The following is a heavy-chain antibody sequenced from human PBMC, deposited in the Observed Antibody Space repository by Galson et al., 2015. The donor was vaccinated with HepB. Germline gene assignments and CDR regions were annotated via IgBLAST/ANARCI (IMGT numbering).Heavy chain of an antibody. V-gene: IGHV3-23*01. Sequence: SLRLSCAASGFTFSTYAMSWVRQAPGKGLGWVSSISRSGGGTYYADSVKGRFTISRDNSKNTQYLQMNSVRADDTAIYYCVKDSLLDYFGSGTLWAFDIWGQGTMVTVSS. D-gene: IGHD3-10*01. CDR3: VKDSLLDYFGSGTLWAFDI. J-gene: IGHJ3*02. CDR2: ISRSGGGT. CDR1: GFTFSTYA.